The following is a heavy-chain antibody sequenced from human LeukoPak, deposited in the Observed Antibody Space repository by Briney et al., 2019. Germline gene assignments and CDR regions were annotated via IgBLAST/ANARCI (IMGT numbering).Heavy chain of an antibody. Sequence: GGSLRLSCAASGFTFSNYGMNWVRQAPGKGLEWVAFIRYDGSNQYYADSVKGRFTISRDNSKNTLYLQMNSLRPEDTAVYYCAGHFGAWHYFDYWSQGTLVTVSS. D-gene: IGHD3-3*01. J-gene: IGHJ4*02. CDR1: GFTFSNYG. CDR3: AGHFGAWHYFDY. V-gene: IGHV3-30*02. CDR2: IRYDGSNQ.